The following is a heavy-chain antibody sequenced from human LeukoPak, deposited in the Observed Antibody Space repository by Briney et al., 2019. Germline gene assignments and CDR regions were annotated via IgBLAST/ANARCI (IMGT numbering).Heavy chain of an antibody. CDR3: ARGGRGAFDI. CDR1: GFTFSDHY. Sequence: GGSLRLSCAASGFTFSDHYMDWVRQAPGKGLEWVGRTRNKANSYTTEYAASVKGRFTISRDDSKNSLYLRMNSLKTEDTAVYYCARGGRGAFDIWGQGTMVTVSS. J-gene: IGHJ3*02. D-gene: IGHD3-10*01. CDR2: TRNKANSYTT. V-gene: IGHV3-72*01.